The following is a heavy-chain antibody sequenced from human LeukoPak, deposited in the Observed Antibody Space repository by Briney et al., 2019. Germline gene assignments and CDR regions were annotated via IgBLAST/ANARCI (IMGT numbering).Heavy chain of an antibody. CDR1: GFTFSDYY. J-gene: IGHJ4*02. V-gene: IGHV3-11*04. D-gene: IGHD3-9*01. Sequence: GGSLRLSCAASGFTFSDYYMSWIRQAPGKGLEWVSYISSSGSTIYYADSVKGRFTISRDNAKNSLYLQMISLRAEDTAVYCCARTYYDILTGYNPYFDYWGQGTLVTVSS. CDR3: ARTYYDILTGYNPYFDY. CDR2: ISSSGSTI.